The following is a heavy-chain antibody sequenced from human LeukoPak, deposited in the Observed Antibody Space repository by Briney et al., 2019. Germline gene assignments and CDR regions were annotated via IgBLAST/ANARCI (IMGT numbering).Heavy chain of an antibody. V-gene: IGHV3-20*04. CDR1: GFTFDDYG. J-gene: IGHJ4*02. CDR3: ARDLWGGSSSQLATFDY. CDR2: INWNGGTT. Sequence: GGSLRLSCAASGFTFDDYGMAWVRQVPGKGLEWVAGINWNGGTTAYADSVKGRFTISRDNAKNSLYLQMNSLRAEDTAFYYCARDLWGGSSSQLATFDYWGPGTPVTVSS. D-gene: IGHD6-6*01.